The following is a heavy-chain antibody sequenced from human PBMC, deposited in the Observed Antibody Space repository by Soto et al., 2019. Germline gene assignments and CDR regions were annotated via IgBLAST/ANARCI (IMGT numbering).Heavy chain of an antibody. CDR2: LSHNRTF. CDR1: GSSDTSGSNY. CDR3: ARVPWGYSSSHYFDF. D-gene: IGHD6-6*01. Sequence: PSQTLSLTCTVSGSSDTSGSNYLRCIREPPWKGLEWIRFLSHNRTFNYNASLKSRVTISADSSKHQCSLKLSSVTGADTAVYYGARVPWGYSSSHYFDFCGQGDLVTVSS. V-gene: IGHV4-61*01. J-gene: IGHJ4*02.